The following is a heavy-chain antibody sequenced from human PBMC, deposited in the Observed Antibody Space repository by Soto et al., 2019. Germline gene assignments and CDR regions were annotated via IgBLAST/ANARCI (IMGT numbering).Heavy chain of an antibody. J-gene: IGHJ4*02. D-gene: IGHD3-10*01. CDR2: IKQDGSEK. V-gene: IGHV3-7*01. CDR3: TRDYYASGKFDY. CDR1: GFTFSTYW. Sequence: HPGGSLRLSCAASGFTFSTYWMTWVRRAPGKGLEWVANIKQDGSEKYYVDSVKGRFTISRDNAKNSLYLQMNNLRAEDTALYYCTRDYYASGKFDYWGQGTL.